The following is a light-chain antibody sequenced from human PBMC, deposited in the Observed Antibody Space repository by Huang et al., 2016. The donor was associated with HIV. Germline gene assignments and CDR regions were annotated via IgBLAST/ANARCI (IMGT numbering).Light chain of an antibody. J-gene: IGKJ2*01. CDR2: AAS. CDR1: QGIRSD. V-gene: IGKV1-6*01. CDR3: LHNYNYPYT. Sequence: AIQMTQSPSSLSASVGDRVTITCRASQGIRSDLGRYQQKPGKAPNLLIYAASKLQSGVPSRFSGSGSGTDFTLTISSLQPEDFATYFCLHNYNYPYTFGQGTKLEI.